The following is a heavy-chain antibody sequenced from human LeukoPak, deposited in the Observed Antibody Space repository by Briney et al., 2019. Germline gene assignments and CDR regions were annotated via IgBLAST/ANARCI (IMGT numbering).Heavy chain of an antibody. D-gene: IGHD5-12*01. CDR3: ARDRLGGYDSTRGNWFDP. V-gene: IGHV4-4*07. Sequence: SETLSLTCTVSGGSISSYYWGWIRQPAGKGLEWIGRIYTSGSTNYNPSLKSRVTISVDKSKNQFSLKLSSVTAADTAVYYCARDRLGGYDSTRGNWFDPWGQGTLVTVSS. J-gene: IGHJ5*02. CDR2: IYTSGST. CDR1: GGSISSYY.